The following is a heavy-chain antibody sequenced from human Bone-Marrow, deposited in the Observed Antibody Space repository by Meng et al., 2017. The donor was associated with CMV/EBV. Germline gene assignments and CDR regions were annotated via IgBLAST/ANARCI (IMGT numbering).Heavy chain of an antibody. CDR1: GFTFGDYA. V-gene: IGHV3-48*03. J-gene: IGHJ6*02. Sequence: GESLKISCTASGFTFGDYAMSWVRQAPGKGLEWVSYIGVGSRTIYYADSVKGRFTIFRDNAKNSLYLQMNSLRAEDTAVYYCAREIGNYDYYSGMDVWGQGTTVTVSS. CDR3: AREIGNYDYYSGMDV. D-gene: IGHD4-23*01. CDR2: IGVGSRTI.